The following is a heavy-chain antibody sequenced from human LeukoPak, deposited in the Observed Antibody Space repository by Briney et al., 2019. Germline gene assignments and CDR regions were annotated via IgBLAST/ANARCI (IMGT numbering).Heavy chain of an antibody. CDR1: GYSFTSYW. D-gene: IGHD3-22*01. Sequence: GESLKIPCKGSGYSFTSYWIGWARQMPGKGLEWRGIIYPGDSDTRYSPSFQGQVTISADKSISTAYLQWSSLKASDTAMYYCARRQYYYDSSGYHYYFDYWGQGTLVTVSS. CDR2: IYPGDSDT. J-gene: IGHJ4*02. V-gene: IGHV5-51*01. CDR3: ARRQYYYDSSGYHYYFDY.